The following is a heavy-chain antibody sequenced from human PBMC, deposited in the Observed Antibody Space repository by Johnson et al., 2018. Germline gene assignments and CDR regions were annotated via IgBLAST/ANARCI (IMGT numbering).Heavy chain of an antibody. D-gene: IGHD2-8*01. CDR3: AKHRAHGLDAFDI. V-gene: IGHV3-23*02. J-gene: IGHJ3*02. CDR1: GFTFGSYS. Sequence: VQLVQSGGDLVQPGGSLRLSCAASGFTFGSYSMAWVRQPPEKGPEWVSIIGTDGRTTFYGDSVKGRFTISRDSSKNTVYLQMDSLRADDTAVYYCAKHRAHGLDAFDIWGQGTMVTVSS. CDR2: IGTDGRTT.